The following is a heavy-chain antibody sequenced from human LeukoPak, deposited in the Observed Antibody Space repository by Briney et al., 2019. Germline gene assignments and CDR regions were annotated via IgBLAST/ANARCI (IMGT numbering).Heavy chain of an antibody. CDR2: IYYSGST. J-gene: IGHJ5*02. CDR1: GGSISSNSYY. CDR3: ARDGHRPYYDFWSVVWFDP. Sequence: SETLSLTCTVSGGSISSNSYYWGWIRQPPGKGLEWIGSIYYSGSTYYNPSLKSRVTISVDTSKNQFSLKLSSVTAADTAVYYCARDGHRPYYDFWSVVWFDPWGQGTLVTVSS. V-gene: IGHV4-39*07. D-gene: IGHD3-3*01.